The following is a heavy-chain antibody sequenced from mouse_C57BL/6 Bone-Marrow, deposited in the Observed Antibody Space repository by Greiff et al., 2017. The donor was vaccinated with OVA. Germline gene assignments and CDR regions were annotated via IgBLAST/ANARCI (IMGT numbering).Heavy chain of an antibody. CDR2: IYPGDGDT. CDR3: APYYYGSTLYFDV. CDR1: GYAFSSYW. Sequence: QVHVKQSGAELVKPGASVKISCKASGYAFSSYWMNWVKQRPGKGLEWIGQIYPGDGDTNYNGKFKGKATLTADKSSSTAYMQLSSLTSEDSAVYFCAPYYYGSTLYFDVWGTGTTVTVSS. D-gene: IGHD1-1*01. V-gene: IGHV1-80*01. J-gene: IGHJ1*03.